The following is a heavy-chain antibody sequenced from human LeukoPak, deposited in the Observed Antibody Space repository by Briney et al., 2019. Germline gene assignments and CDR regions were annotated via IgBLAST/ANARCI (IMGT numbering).Heavy chain of an antibody. CDR3: AREMATHYFDY. Sequence: SVKVSCKASGGTFSSYAISWVRQAPGQGLEWMGRTIPILGIANYAQKFQGRVTITADKSTSTAYMELSSLRSEDTAVYYCAREMATHYFDYWGQGTLVTVSS. D-gene: IGHD5-24*01. CDR1: GGTFSSYA. CDR2: TIPILGIA. V-gene: IGHV1-69*04. J-gene: IGHJ4*02.